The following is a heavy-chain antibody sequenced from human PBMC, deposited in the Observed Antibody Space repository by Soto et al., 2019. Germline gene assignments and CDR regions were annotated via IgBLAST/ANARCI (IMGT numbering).Heavy chain of an antibody. Sequence: ASVKVSCKVSGYTLTELSMHWVRQAPGKGLEWMGGFDPEDGETIYAQKFQGRVTMTEDTSTDTAYMELSSLRSEDTAVYYCATVKSDSGYDPGLRDYYFDYWGQGTMVTVYS. V-gene: IGHV1-24*01. D-gene: IGHD5-12*01. CDR2: FDPEDGET. J-gene: IGHJ4*02. CDR3: ATVKSDSGYDPGLRDYYFDY. CDR1: GYTLTELS.